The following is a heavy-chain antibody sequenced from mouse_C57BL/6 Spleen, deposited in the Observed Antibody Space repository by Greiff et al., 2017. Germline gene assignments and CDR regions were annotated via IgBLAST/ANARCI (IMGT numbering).Heavy chain of an antibody. CDR1: GFTFSSYA. CDR3: ARVSYDGYYFDY. J-gene: IGHJ2*01. Sequence: EVMLVESGGGLVKPGGSLKLSCAASGFTFSSYAMSWVRQTPEKRLEWVATISDGGSYTYYPDNVKGRFTISRDNAKNNLYLQMSHLKSEDTAMYYCARVSYDGYYFDYWGQGTTLTVSS. CDR2: ISDGGSYT. D-gene: IGHD2-3*01. V-gene: IGHV5-4*03.